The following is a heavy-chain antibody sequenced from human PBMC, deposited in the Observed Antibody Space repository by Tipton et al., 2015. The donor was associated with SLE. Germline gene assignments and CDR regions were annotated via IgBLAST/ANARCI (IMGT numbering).Heavy chain of an antibody. CDR1: GGSISSYY. CDR2: IYYSGST. J-gene: IGHJ3*02. V-gene: IGHV4-59*01. D-gene: IGHD1-26*01. CDR3: ATSVGVTSAFDI. Sequence: GSLRPSCTVSGGSISSYYWTWIRQPPGKGLEWIGYIYYSGSTNYNPSLKSRVTISVDTSKNQFSLKLSSVTAADTAVYYCATSVGVTSAFDIWGQGTMVTVSS.